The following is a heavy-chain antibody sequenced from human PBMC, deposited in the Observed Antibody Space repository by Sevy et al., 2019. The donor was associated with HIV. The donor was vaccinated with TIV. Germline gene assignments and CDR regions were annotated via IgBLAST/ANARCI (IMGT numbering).Heavy chain of an antibody. J-gene: IGHJ4*02. CDR2: ISGSGGST. CDR1: GFTFSSYA. Sequence: GGSLRLSCAASGFTFSSYAMSWVRQAPGKGLEWVSAISGSGGSTYYADSVKGRFTISRDNSKNTLYLQMNSLRAEGTAVYYCAKDPRYSYGYFWGQGTLVTVSS. V-gene: IGHV3-23*01. D-gene: IGHD5-18*01. CDR3: AKDPRYSYGYF.